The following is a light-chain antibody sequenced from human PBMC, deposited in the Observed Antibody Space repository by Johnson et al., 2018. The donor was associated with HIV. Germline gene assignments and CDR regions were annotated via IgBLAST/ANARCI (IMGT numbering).Light chain of an antibody. V-gene: IGLV1-44*01. CDR2: SNN. Sequence: QSILTQPPSVSAAPRQKVTISCSGSSSNIGNNYVSWYQQLPGTAPKLLIYSNNQRPSGVPDRFSGSKSGTSASLAISGLQSEDEADYYCAAWDDSLNGPYVFGTGTKVTVL. CDR1: SSNIGNNY. CDR3: AAWDDSLNGPYV. J-gene: IGLJ1*01.